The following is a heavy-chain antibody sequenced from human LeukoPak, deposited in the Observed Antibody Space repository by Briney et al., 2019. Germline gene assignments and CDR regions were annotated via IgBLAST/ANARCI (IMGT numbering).Heavy chain of an antibody. CDR3: AKDRDTAIGWWPGHYNGMDV. Sequence: GGSLRLSCAASGFTFSNYAMNWVRQAPGKGLEWVSVISGSGRTTDSADSVKGRFTLSRDNSKNTLYLQMNSLRAEDTAVYYCAKDRDTAIGWWPGHYNGMDVWGQGTTVTVSS. D-gene: IGHD5-18*01. V-gene: IGHV3-23*01. J-gene: IGHJ6*02. CDR2: ISGSGRTT. CDR1: GFTFSNYA.